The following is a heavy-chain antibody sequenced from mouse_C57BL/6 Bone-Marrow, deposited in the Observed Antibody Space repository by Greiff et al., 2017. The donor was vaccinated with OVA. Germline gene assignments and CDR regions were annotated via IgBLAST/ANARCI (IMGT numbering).Heavy chain of an antibody. D-gene: IGHD3-2*02. CDR3: ARKGLEAWFAY. CDR1: GYTFTSYT. CDR2: INPSSGYT. J-gene: IGHJ3*01. V-gene: IGHV1-4*01. Sequence: QVQLKESGAELARPGASVKMSCKASGYTFTSYTMHWVKQRPGQGLEWIGYINPSSGYTKYNQKFKDKATLTADKSSSTAYMQLSSLTSEDSAVYYCARKGLEAWFAYWGQGTLVTVSA.